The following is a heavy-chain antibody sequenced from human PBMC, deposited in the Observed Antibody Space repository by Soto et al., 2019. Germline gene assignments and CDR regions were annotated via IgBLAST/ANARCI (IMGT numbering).Heavy chain of an antibody. J-gene: IGHJ4*02. D-gene: IGHD3-22*01. CDR2: ISYDGSNK. CDR3: AKDLYYDSSGYTTGPFDY. CDR1: GFTFSSYG. Sequence: ESGGGVVQPGRSLRLSCAASGFTFSSYGMHWVRQAPGKGLEWVAVISYDGSNKYYADSVKGRFTISRDNSKNTLYLQMNSLRAEDTAVYYCAKDLYYDSSGYTTGPFDYCGQGTLVTVSS. V-gene: IGHV3-30*18.